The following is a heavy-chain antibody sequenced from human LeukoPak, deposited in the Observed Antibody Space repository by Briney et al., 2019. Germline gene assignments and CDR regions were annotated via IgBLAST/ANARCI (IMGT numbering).Heavy chain of an antibody. Sequence: GGSLRLSCAAAGFTFSDYYMSWIRQAPGKGRGWVSYISSSGSTIYYADSVKGRFTISRDNAKNSLYLQMNSLRAEDTAVYYCARDRYSGYSYYYYYYMDVWGKGTTVTVSS. D-gene: IGHD5-12*01. CDR1: GFTFSDYY. J-gene: IGHJ6*03. CDR2: ISSSGSTI. V-gene: IGHV3-11*04. CDR3: ARDRYSGYSYYYYYYMDV.